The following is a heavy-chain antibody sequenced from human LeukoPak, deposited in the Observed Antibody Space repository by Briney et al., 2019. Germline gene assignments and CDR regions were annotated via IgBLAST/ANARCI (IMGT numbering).Heavy chain of an antibody. CDR3: ARENFDP. CDR1: GFTFNNYW. V-gene: IGHV3-74*01. CDR2: INTDESST. J-gene: IGHJ5*02. Sequence: PGGSLRLSCAASGFTFNNYWMHWVRQAPGKGLLWVSRINTDESSTSYADSVKGRFTITRDNAKNMVYLQMNSLRGEDTAVYYCARENFDPWGQGTQVTVSS.